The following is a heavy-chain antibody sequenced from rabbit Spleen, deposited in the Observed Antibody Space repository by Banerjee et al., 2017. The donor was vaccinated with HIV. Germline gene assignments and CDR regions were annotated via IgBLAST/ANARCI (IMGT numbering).Heavy chain of an antibody. CDR2: IYVGSSGSI. D-gene: IGHD2-1*01. J-gene: IGHJ4*01. V-gene: IGHV1S40*01. CDR3: ARGFYTYDDYADFYGYYFNL. Sequence: QSLEESGGDLVKPGASLTLTCTASGFSFSSNYYMCWVRQAPGKGLEWIACIYVGSSGSIYYASWAKGRFTISKTSSTTVTLQMTTLTAADTATYFCARGFYTYDDYADFYGYYFNLWGPGTLVTVS. CDR1: GFSFSSNYY.